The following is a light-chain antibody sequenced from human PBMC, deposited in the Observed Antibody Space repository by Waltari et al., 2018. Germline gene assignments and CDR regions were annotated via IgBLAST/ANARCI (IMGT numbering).Light chain of an antibody. CDR1: QNVGNN. J-gene: IGKJ1*01. CDR3: QQYNNWPPWT. CDR2: GGS. V-gene: IGKV3-15*01. Sequence: EIVMTQSPATLSVFPGERATLSCRASQNVGNNLAWYQQKPGQAPRPLIYGGSTRATGIAARFSGSGSGTEFTLTISSLQSDDFAFYYCQQYNNWPPWTFGPGTKVEV.